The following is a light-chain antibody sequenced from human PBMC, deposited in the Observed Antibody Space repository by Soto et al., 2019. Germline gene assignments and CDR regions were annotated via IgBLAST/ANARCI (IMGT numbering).Light chain of an antibody. CDR3: MQALQAPPT. CDR2: LGS. Sequence: DIVMTQSPLSLPVTPGEPASISCRSSQSLLHSNGYNYLDWYLQKPGQSPQLLIYLGSNRASGVPERFSGSGSGTDFTLKISRVEAEDVGVYYCMQALQAPPTFGHGTKVEIK. V-gene: IGKV2-28*01. CDR1: QSLLHSNGYNY. J-gene: IGKJ1*01.